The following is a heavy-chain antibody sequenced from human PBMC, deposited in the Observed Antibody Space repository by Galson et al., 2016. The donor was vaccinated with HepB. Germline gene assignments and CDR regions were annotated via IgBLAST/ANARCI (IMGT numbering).Heavy chain of an antibody. CDR1: GDSVSSNSAA. Sequence: CAISGDSVSSNSAAWNWFRQSPSRGLEWLGRTYYRSKWYSDYEVSMRSRTLIKADTSKNEFSLQVESVTPVDTAIYYCARDLGDWYDPWGQGTLVTVSS. D-gene: IGHD3-16*01. J-gene: IGHJ5*02. CDR2: TYYRSKWYS. CDR3: ARDLGDWYDP. V-gene: IGHV6-1*01.